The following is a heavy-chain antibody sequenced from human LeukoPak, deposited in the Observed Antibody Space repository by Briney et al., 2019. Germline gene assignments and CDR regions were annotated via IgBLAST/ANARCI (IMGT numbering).Heavy chain of an antibody. V-gene: IGHV3-48*03. CDR2: ISSSGSTI. CDR3: AELGITMIGGV. J-gene: IGHJ6*04. D-gene: IGHD3-10*02. CDR1: GFTFSSYE. Sequence: GGSLRLSCAASGFTFSSYEMNWVRQAPGKGLEWVSYISSSGSTIYYADSVKGRFTISKDNAKNSLYLQMNSLKAEDTAVYYCAELGITMIGGVWGKGTTVTISS.